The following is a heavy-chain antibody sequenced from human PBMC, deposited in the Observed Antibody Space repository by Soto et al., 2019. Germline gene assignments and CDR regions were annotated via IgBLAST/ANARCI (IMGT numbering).Heavy chain of an antibody. D-gene: IGHD3-22*01. J-gene: IGHJ4*02. CDR3: ARSHYDSSGYYIDLDY. CDR1: GGTFSSYA. CDR2: IIPIFGTA. V-gene: IGHV1-69*01. Sequence: QVQLVQSGAEVKKPGSSVKVSCTASGGTFSSYAISWVRQAPGQGLEWMGGIIPIFGTANYAQKFQGRVTITADESTSTAYMELSSLRSEDTAVYYCARSHYDSSGYYIDLDYWGQGTLVTVSS.